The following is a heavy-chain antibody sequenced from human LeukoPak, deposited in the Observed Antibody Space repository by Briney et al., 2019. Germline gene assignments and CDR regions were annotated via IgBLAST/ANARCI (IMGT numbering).Heavy chain of an antibody. D-gene: IGHD6-19*01. CDR2: IYYSGGT. V-gene: IGHV4-59*01. CDR1: GGSISSYY. CDR3: ARRMIAVAVFDY. J-gene: IGHJ4*02. Sequence: SETLSLTCTVSGGSISSYYWSWIRQPPGKGLEWIGYIYYSGGTNYNPSLKSRVTISVDTSKNQFSLKLSSVTAAVTAVYYCARRMIAVAVFDYWGQGTLVTVSS.